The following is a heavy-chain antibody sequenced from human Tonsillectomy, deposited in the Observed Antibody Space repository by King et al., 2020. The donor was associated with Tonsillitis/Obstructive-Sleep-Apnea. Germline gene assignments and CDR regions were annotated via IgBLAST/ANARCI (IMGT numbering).Heavy chain of an antibody. CDR1: GYTFTSYA. D-gene: IGHD6-19*01. Sequence: QLVQSGAEVKKPGASVKVSCKASGYTFTSYAMHWVRQAPGQRLEWMGWINAGNGNTKYSQKFQGRVTITRDTSASTAYMELSSLRSEDTAVYYCARDRGGSSGWGDAFDIWGQGTMVTVSS. CDR3: ARDRGGSSGWGDAFDI. CDR2: INAGNGNT. V-gene: IGHV1-3*01. J-gene: IGHJ3*02.